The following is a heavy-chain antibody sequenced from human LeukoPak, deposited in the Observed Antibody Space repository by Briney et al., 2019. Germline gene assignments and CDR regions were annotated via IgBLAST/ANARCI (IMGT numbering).Heavy chain of an antibody. J-gene: IGHJ4*02. V-gene: IGHV4-59*08. CDR3: ARHSSGGDFYFDY. D-gene: IGHD2-21*01. CDR1: GGSISSHY. Sequence: SETLSLTCTVSGGSISSHYWSWIRQPPGKGLEWIGYIYYSGSTNYNPSLKSRVTISVDTSKNQFSLKLSSVTAADTAVYYCARHSSGGDFYFDYWGQGTLVTVSS. CDR2: IYYSGST.